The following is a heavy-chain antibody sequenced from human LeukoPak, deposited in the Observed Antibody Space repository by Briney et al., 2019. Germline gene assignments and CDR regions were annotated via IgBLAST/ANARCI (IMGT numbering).Heavy chain of an antibody. CDR2: ITPNSGGT. V-gene: IGHV1-2*02. D-gene: IGHD5-18*01. CDR1: GYTFTDYY. Sequence: GASVKVSCKASGYTFTDYYIHWVRQAPGQGLEWMGRITPNSGGTIYAQTFQGRFTMTRDTSISTAYMELSRLRSDDTAVYYCARIKVTSDGALWGQGTQVTVSS. J-gene: IGHJ4*02. CDR3: ARIKVTSDGAL.